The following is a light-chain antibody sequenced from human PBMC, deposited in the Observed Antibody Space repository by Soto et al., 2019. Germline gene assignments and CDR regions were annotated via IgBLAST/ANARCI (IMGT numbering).Light chain of an antibody. CDR3: SSYTSSSIPYV. CDR1: SSDVGGYNY. V-gene: IGLV2-14*01. Sequence: QSALTQPASVSGSPGQSITISCTGTSSDVGGYNYVSWYQQHPGKAPKLMIYEVSNRPSGVSNRFSGSKSGNTASLTISGLQAEDEADHYCSSYTSSSIPYVFGTGTKVTVL. J-gene: IGLJ1*01. CDR2: EVS.